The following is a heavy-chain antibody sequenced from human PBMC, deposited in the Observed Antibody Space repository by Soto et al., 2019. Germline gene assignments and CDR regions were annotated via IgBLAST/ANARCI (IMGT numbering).Heavy chain of an antibody. D-gene: IGHD6-13*01. CDR1: GFTFSNYA. Sequence: EVQLLESGGGLVQPGGSLRLSCAASGFTFSNYAVTWVRQAPGKGLEWVSTISGSGGSTYYADSVKGRFTISRDNSKNTLYLQMNSLRAEDTAVYYSAKDKGSSWYDIDYWGQGTLVTVSS. J-gene: IGHJ4*02. CDR3: AKDKGSSWYDIDY. V-gene: IGHV3-23*01. CDR2: ISGSGGST.